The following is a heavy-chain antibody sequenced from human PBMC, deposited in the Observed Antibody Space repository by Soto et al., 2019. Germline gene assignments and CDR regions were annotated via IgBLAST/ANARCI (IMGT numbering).Heavy chain of an antibody. CDR1: GFTFSNYG. J-gene: IGHJ4*02. CDR3: ARDRGWNCDY. CDR2: ISSDGSNK. D-gene: IGHD1-7*01. V-gene: IGHV3-30*03. Sequence: QVQLVESGGGVVQPGRSLRVSCAASGFTFSNYGMHWVRQAPGKGLEWVALISSDGSNKYYADSVKGRFSFSRDNSKNTLYLQVNSLRPEDTDVYYCARDRGWNCDYWGQGTLVTVSS.